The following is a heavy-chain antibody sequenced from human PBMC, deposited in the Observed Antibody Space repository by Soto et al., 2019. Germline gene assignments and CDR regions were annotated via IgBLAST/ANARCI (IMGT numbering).Heavy chain of an antibody. J-gene: IGHJ6*03. V-gene: IGHV1-69*02. CDR3: ARGLGDNYGSGSYWHYCYYMDV. CDR1: GGTFSSYT. D-gene: IGHD3-10*01. CDR2: IIPILGIA. Sequence: QVQLVQSGAEVKKPGSSVKVSCKASGGTFSSYTISWVRQAPGQGLEWMGRIIPILGIANYAQKFQGRVTITADKSTSTAYMELSRLRSEDTAGHYCARGLGDNYGSGSYWHYCYYMDVWGKGTTVTVSS.